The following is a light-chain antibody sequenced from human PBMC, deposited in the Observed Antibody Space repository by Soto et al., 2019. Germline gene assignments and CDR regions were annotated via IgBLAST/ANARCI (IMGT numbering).Light chain of an antibody. CDR1: QSISRL. V-gene: IGKV1-5*01. CDR2: DAS. CDR3: QQYNTYSKT. J-gene: IGKJ1*01. Sequence: DIQMTQSPSTLSASVGDSVTITCRASQSISRLLFGYQQKPGGAPKILICDASSFESGVPSRFSGSGSGTEFTLTISSLQTDDFATYYCQQYNTYSKTFGRGTKVDIK.